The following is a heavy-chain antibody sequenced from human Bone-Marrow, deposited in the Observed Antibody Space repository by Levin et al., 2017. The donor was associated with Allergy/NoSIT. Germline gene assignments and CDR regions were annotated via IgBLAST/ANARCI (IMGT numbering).Heavy chain of an antibody. CDR1: GHTFSRYD. CDR2: MNFNSGNT. CDR3: ARVNGASWFGP. J-gene: IGHJ5*02. Sequence: ASVKVSCKASGHTFSRYDINWVRQASGQGLEWLGWMNFNSGNTGYAQKFQGRVTMTRDTSINTAYMELSSLKSDDTAVYFCARVNGASWFGPWGQGTLVTVSS. D-gene: IGHD2-8*01. V-gene: IGHV1-8*01.